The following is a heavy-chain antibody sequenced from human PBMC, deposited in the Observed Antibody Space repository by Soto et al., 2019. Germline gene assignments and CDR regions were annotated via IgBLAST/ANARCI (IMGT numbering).Heavy chain of an antibody. D-gene: IGHD3-3*01. CDR2: ISGSGGST. CDR1: GFTFSSYA. CDR3: AVPMSGFDYYYYGMDV. J-gene: IGHJ6*02. V-gene: IGHV3-23*01. Sequence: PGASLRLSCAASGFTFSSYAMSWVRQAPGKGLEWVSAISGSGGSTYYAVSVKGGFSISRDNSKHTLYLQMNSRRAEDTAVYYCAVPMSGFDYYYYGMDVCGQGTTVTVSS.